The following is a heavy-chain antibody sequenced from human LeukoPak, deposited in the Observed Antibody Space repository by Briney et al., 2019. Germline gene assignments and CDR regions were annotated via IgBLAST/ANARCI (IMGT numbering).Heavy chain of an antibody. V-gene: IGHV3-11*04. CDR2: ISSSGSTI. CDR3: ARSDGYSPYYYYYYMDV. CDR1: GFTFSDYY. D-gene: IGHD5-24*01. Sequence: GGSLRLSCAASGFTFSDYYMSWIRQAPGKGLERVSYISSSGSTIYYADSVKGRFTISRDNAKNSLYLQMDSLRAEDTAVYYCARSDGYSPYYYYYYMDVWGKGTTVTVSS. J-gene: IGHJ6*03.